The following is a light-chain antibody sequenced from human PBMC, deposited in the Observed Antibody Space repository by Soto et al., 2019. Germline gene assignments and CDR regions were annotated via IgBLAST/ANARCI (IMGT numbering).Light chain of an antibody. J-gene: IGLJ1*01. Sequence: QSALTQPPSASGSPGQSVTISCTGTSSDDGGYNSVSWYQQHPGKAPKLMIYEVSKRPSGVPDRFSGSKSGNTASLTVTGLQTEDEADYYCASYACNNNFEGIFGTGTKVTVL. V-gene: IGLV2-8*01. CDR1: SSDDGGYNS. CDR3: ASYACNNNFEGI. CDR2: EVS.